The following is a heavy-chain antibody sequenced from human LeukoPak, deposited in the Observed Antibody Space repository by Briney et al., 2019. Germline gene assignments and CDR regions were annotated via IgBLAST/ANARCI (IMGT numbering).Heavy chain of an antibody. CDR2: INTNTGNP. D-gene: IGHD3-16*02. J-gene: IGHJ3*02. V-gene: IGHV7-4-1*02. Sequence: ASVKVSCKASGYTFTSYAMNWVRQAPGQGLEWMGWINTNTGNPTYAQGFTGRFVFSLDTSVSTAYLQISSLKAEDTAVYYCARLYYHYVWGSYPLEAFDIWGQGTMVTVSS. CDR1: GYTFTSYA. CDR3: ARLYYHYVWGSYPLEAFDI.